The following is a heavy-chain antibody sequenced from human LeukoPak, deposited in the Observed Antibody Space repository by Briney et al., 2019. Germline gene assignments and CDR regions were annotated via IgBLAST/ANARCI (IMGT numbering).Heavy chain of an antibody. CDR1: GYTFTRYY. V-gene: IGHV1-46*01. D-gene: IGHD3-3*01. J-gene: IGHJ5*02. CDR3: ARTSSDFWSGYHKNWFDP. CDR2: INPSGGST. Sequence: ASVKDSCKASGYTFTRYYMHWVRQAPGQGLEWMGIINPSGGSTSYAQKFQGRVTMTRDMSTSTVYMELSSLRSEDTAVYYCARTSSDFWSGYHKNWFDPWGQGTLVTVSS.